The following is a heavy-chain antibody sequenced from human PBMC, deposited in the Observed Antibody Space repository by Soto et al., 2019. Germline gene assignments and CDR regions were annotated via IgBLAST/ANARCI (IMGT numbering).Heavy chain of an antibody. D-gene: IGHD2-2*01. CDR2: ISGSGGST. CDR1: GFTFSSYA. CDR3: AKGRSPSTSCLDY. V-gene: IGHV3-23*01. Sequence: EVQLLESGGGLVQPGGYLRLPCAASGFTFSSYAMSWVRQAPGKGLEWVSAISGSGGSTYYADSVKGRFTISRDNSKNALYLQMNSLRAEDTAVYYCAKGRSPSTSCLDYWCQGTLVTVSS. J-gene: IGHJ4*02.